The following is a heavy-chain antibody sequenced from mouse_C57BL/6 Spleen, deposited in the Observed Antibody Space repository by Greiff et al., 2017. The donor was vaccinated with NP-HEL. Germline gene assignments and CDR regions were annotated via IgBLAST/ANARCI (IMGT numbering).Heavy chain of an antibody. D-gene: IGHD1-1*01. CDR2: INPSNGGT. Sequence: QVQLQQSGTELVKPGASVKLSCKASGYTFTSYWMHWVKQRPGQGLEWIGNINPSNGGTNYNEKFKSKATLTVDKSSSTAYMQLSSLTSEDSAVYYCARKDYYGSDFDVWGTGTTVTVSS. CDR1: GYTFTSYW. V-gene: IGHV1-53*01. CDR3: ARKDYYGSDFDV. J-gene: IGHJ1*03.